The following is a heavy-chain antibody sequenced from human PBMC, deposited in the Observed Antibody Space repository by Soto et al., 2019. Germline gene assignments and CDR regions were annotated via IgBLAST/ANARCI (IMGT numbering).Heavy chain of an antibody. V-gene: IGHV3-7*03. CDR1: GFTFSSYW. Sequence: PGGSLRLSCAASGFTFSSYWLSWVRQAPGKGLVWVANIKQDGSEKYYVDAVKGRFTISRDNAKNSLYLQMNSLRAEDTAVYYCAREQVGGDYYDSSGYPLDYWGQGTLVTASS. CDR3: AREQVGGDYYDSSGYPLDY. J-gene: IGHJ4*02. CDR2: IKQDGSEK. D-gene: IGHD3-22*01.